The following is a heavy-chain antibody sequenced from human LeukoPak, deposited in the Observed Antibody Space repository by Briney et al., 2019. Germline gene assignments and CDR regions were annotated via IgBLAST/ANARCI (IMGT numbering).Heavy chain of an antibody. CDR2: ISWNSGSI. CDR3: AKDGVPGYCSSTSCYGIHYYYGMDV. Sequence: GGSLRLSCAASGFTFDDYAMHWVRQAPGKGLEWVSGISWNSGSIGYADSVKGRFTISRDNAKNSLYLQMNSLRAEDTALYYCAKDGVPGYCSSTSCYGIHYYYGMDVWGQGTTVTVSS. J-gene: IGHJ6*02. CDR1: GFTFDDYA. V-gene: IGHV3-9*01. D-gene: IGHD2-2*01.